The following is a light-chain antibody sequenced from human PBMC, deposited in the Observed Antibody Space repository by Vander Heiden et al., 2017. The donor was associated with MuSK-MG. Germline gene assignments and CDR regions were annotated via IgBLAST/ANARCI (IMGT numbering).Light chain of an antibody. CDR1: QSSSNN. Sequence: EIVMTQSPATRSVSPGGRATLSCRASQSSSNNLAWYQQRPGQAPRLLIYTASTRAAGIPARFSGSGSGTEFTLTISSLQSEDFAVYYCQQYSNWPSFGPGTKVDI. CDR3: QQYSNWPS. J-gene: IGKJ3*01. CDR2: TAS. V-gene: IGKV3-15*01.